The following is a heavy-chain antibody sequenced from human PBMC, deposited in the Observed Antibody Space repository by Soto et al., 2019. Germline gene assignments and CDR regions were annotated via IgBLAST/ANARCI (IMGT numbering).Heavy chain of an antibody. CDR3: ARRAETNGWNGFGADKYYFDF. J-gene: IGHJ4*02. Sequence: QVQLVQSGAEVRKPGASVKVSCEASGYTFTSYDIYWVRQATGQGLEWMGWMNPNTGDSGYAQKFQGRVTMTSDTSISAAHMELSSLTSEDTGVYYCARRAETNGWNGFGADKYYFDFWGQGTPVTVSS. D-gene: IGHD1-1*01. CDR2: MNPNTGDS. CDR1: GYTFTSYD. V-gene: IGHV1-8*01.